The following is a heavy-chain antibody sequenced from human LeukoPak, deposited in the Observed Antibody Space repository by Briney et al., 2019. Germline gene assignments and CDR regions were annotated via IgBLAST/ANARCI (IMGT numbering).Heavy chain of an antibody. J-gene: IGHJ4*03. CDR2: IYPADSNT. Sequence: GESLQISCKGSGYSFTTYWIGWVRQMPGKGLEWMAVIYPADSNTRYSPSFQGQVTISADKSISTAYLQWSSLKASDTAMYYCARQPLHSYGTGYFDHLGPRTHGNLSS. V-gene: IGHV5-51*01. D-gene: IGHD5-18*01. CDR3: ARQPLHSYGTGYFDH. CDR1: GYSFTTYW.